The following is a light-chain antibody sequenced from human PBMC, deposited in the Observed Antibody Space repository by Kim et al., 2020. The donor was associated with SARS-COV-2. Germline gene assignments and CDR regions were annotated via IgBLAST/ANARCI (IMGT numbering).Light chain of an antibody. J-gene: IGKJ2*01. Sequence: SPGERATLSCRASQSVSNNLAWYQHKPGQPPRLLIYGASTRATGVPARFSGSGSGTDFTLTVSSLQSEDFVVYYCHQYNDWPPGDTFGQGTKLEI. CDR2: GAS. CDR3: HQYNDWPPGDT. CDR1: QSVSNN. V-gene: IGKV3-15*01.